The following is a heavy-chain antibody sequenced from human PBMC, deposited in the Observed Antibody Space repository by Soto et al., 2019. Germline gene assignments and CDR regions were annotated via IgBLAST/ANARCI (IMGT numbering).Heavy chain of an antibody. CDR2: TYYNGDT. V-gene: IGHV4-61*08. CDR1: DDSFRGAEYY. J-gene: IGHJ4*02. CDR3: ARGPAYIDGWRTFDL. D-gene: IGHD6-19*01. Sequence: PSETLSLTCTVSDDSFRGAEYYWSWIRQPLGKGPEWIGYTYYNGDTKYNPALRSRVTRSEDTSKNQFSLRLTSVTAADTAVYFCARGPAYIDGWRTFDLWGRGILVTVSS.